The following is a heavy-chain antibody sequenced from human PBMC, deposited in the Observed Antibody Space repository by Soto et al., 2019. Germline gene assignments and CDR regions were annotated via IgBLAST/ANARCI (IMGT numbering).Heavy chain of an antibody. Sequence: LRLSCVASGFTYSNYWMAWVRQVPGKGLEWVAYMNPDGSETFYVDSVRGRFTISRDNAKNSLYLRMSSLRVDDTATYYCARVPRVLSYWGQGTLVTVSS. CDR1: GFTYSNYW. CDR2: MNPDGSET. J-gene: IGHJ1*01. CDR3: ARVPRVLSY. D-gene: IGHD3-10*01. V-gene: IGHV3-7*01.